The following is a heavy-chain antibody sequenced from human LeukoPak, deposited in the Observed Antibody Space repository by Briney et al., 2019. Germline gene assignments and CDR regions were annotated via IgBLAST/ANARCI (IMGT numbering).Heavy chain of an antibody. CDR1: GFTFSSYG. CDR3: AKGSSTVTSRAAFDN. V-gene: IGHV3-23*01. CDR2: LTASGNTT. J-gene: IGHJ3*02. Sequence: GGSLRLSCAASGFTFSSYGMHWVRQAPGKGLEWVSGLTASGNTTYYADSVKGRFTTSRDNSKNTLYLHMNSLRAEDTAVYYCAKGSSTVTSRAAFDNWGQGTMVTVSS. D-gene: IGHD4-17*01.